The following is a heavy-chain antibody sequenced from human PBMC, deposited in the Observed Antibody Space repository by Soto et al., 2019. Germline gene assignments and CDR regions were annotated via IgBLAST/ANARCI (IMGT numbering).Heavy chain of an antibody. D-gene: IGHD6-13*01. J-gene: IGHJ6*03. CDR3: AKVWSYSLHYYYYYMDV. V-gene: IGHV3-23*01. CDR1: GFTFSTYA. Sequence: EVQLLESGGGLVQPGGSLRLSCAASGFTFSTYAMSWFRQAPGKGLEWVSTISGSGVSTYYADSVKGRFTISRDNSKNTLFLQMNSLRVEDTAVYYCAKVWSYSLHYYYYYMDVWGKGTTVTVSS. CDR2: ISGSGVST.